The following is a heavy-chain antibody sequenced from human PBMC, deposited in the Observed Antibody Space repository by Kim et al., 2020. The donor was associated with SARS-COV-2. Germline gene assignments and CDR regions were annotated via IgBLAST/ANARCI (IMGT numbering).Heavy chain of an antibody. D-gene: IGHD6-6*01. CDR2: IYSGGST. CDR1: GFTVSSNY. CDR3: ASTPARSSRRAPYYYYYGMDV. Sequence: GGSLRLSCAASGFTVSSNYMSWVRQAPGKGLEWVSVIYSGGSTYYADSVKGRFTISRDNSKNTLYLQMNSLRAEDTAVYYCASTPARSSRRAPYYYYYGMDVWGQGTTVTVSS. V-gene: IGHV3-53*01. J-gene: IGHJ6*02.